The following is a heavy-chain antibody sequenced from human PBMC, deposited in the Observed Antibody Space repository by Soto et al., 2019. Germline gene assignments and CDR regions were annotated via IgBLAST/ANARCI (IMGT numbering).Heavy chain of an antibody. CDR2: MSYDGTNT. CDR1: GFMFSAYA. J-gene: IGHJ4*01. Sequence: VQLVESGGGLVQPGGSLRLSCVASGFMFSAYAMLWVRQAPGKGLEWVAAMSYDGTNTYYADSLKGRFTISRDNSKNTLFLQMSSLTADDSAVYYCARDPSPYTSGWYGIDFWGLGTLVTVSS. CDR3: ARDPSPYTSGWYGIDF. D-gene: IGHD6-19*01. V-gene: IGHV3-30-3*01.